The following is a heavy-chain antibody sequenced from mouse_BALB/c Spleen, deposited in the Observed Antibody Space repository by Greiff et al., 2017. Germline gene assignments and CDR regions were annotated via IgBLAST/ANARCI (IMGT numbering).Heavy chain of an antibody. CDR2: ICTGSGNT. CDR1: GYTFTDYY. J-gene: IGHJ1*01. Sequence: QVQLKESGPELVKPGASVKISCKASGYTFTDYYMNWVKQKPGQGLEWIGWICTGSGNTKYNEKFKGKATLTVDTSSSTAYMKLSSLTSEDTAVYFAARWYGNYGDYWYFDDWGAGTTVTVSS. V-gene: IGHV1-84*02. D-gene: IGHD2-10*02. CDR3: ARWYGNYGDYWYFDD.